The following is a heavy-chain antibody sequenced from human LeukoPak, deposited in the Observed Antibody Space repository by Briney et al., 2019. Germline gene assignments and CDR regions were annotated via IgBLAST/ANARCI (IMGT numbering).Heavy chain of an antibody. D-gene: IGHD6-19*01. J-gene: IGHJ4*02. Sequence: SETLSLTCTVSGGSISSGSYYWSWIRQPPGKGLEWIGEINHSGSTNYNPSLKSRVTISVDTSKNQFSLKLSSVTAADTAVYYCARLGDIQWLSTIDYWGQGTLVTVSS. CDR1: GGSISSGSYY. V-gene: IGHV4-39*07. CDR3: ARLGDIQWLSTIDY. CDR2: INHSGST.